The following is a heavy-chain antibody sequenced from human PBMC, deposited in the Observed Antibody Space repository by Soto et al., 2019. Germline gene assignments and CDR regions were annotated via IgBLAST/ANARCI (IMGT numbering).Heavy chain of an antibody. CDR2: IWYDGSNK. CDR3: AREVKTGYPEGYFDL. D-gene: IGHD3-9*01. J-gene: IGHJ2*01. V-gene: IGHV3-33*01. CDR1: GFTFSSYA. Sequence: QVQLVESGGGVVQPGRSLRLSCAASGFTFSSYAMHWVRQAPGKGLEWVAIIWYDGSNKYYADSVQGRFPISRDNSKNTLYLQMNSLRAEDTAVYYCAREVKTGYPEGYFDLWGRGTLVTVSS.